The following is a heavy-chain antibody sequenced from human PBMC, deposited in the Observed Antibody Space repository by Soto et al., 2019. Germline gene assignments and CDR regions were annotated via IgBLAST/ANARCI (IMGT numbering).Heavy chain of an antibody. CDR1: TFTFSTYG. CDR2: ISFDGSNK. Sequence: GGSLRLSCAASTFTFSTYGMHWVRQAPGKGLEWVAVISFDGSNKYYADSVKGRFTISRDNSKNTLYLQMNTLSPEDTAVYYCAKDRGYCSGGSCYYNPPAFQHWGPGTLVTVSS. D-gene: IGHD2-15*01. CDR3: AKDRGYCSGGSCYYNPPAFQH. V-gene: IGHV3-30*18. J-gene: IGHJ1*01.